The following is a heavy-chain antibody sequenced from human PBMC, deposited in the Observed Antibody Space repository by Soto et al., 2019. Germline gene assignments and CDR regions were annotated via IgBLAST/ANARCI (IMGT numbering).Heavy chain of an antibody. V-gene: IGHV4-39*01. Sequence: SETLSLTCTVSGGSISSSSSYWGWIRQPPGKGLEWIGSIYYSGSTYYNPSLKSRVNILQDTSKNQFSLNLTSMTASDTAVYYCARLGTHDYIMRGHFDSWGQGTLVTVSS. J-gene: IGHJ4*02. D-gene: IGHD4-4*01. CDR2: IYYSGST. CDR1: GGSISSSSSY. CDR3: ARLGTHDYIMRGHFDS.